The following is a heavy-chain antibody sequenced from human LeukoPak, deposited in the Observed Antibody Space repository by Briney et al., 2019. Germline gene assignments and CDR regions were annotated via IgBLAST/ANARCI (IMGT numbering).Heavy chain of an antibody. CDR3: ARRSITIFGVVSTGTGWFDP. D-gene: IGHD3-3*01. V-gene: IGHV4-39*01. CDR1: GGSISSSSYY. J-gene: IGHJ5*02. CDR2: IYYSGST. Sequence: PSETLSLTCTVSGGSISSSSYYWGWIRQPPGKELEWIGSIYYSGSTYYNPSLKSRVTISVDTSKNQFSLKLSSVTAADTAVYYCARRSITIFGVVSTGTGWFDPWGQGTLVTVSS.